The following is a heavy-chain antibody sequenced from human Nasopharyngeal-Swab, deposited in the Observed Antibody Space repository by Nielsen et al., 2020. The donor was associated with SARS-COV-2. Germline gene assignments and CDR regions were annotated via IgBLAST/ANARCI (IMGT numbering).Heavy chain of an antibody. V-gene: IGHV3-30*18. J-gene: IGHJ4*02. D-gene: IGHD3-9*01. Sequence: WIRQPPGKGLEWVAVISYDGSNKYYADSVKGRFTISRDKSKNTLYLQMNSLRAEDTAVYYCAKDTSPDILTGMDYWGQGTLVTVSS. CDR2: ISYDGSNK. CDR3: AKDTSPDILTGMDY.